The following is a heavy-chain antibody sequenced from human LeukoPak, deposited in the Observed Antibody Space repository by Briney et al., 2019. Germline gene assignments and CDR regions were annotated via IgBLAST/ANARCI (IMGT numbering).Heavy chain of an antibody. CDR2: ISSSSSTI. CDR3: AREMPEMATITGNFDY. J-gene: IGHJ4*02. V-gene: IGHV3-48*01. CDR1: GFTFSSYS. Sequence: GGSLRLSCAASGFTFSSYSMNWVRQAPGKGLEWVSYISSSSSTIYYADSVKGRFTISRDNAKNSLYLQMNSLRAEDTAVYYCAREMPEMATITGNFDYWGQGTLVTVSS. D-gene: IGHD5-24*01.